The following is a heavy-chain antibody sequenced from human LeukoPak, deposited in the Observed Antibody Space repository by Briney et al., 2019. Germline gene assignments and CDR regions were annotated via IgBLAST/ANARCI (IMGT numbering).Heavy chain of an antibody. J-gene: IGHJ4*02. Sequence: GASVKVSCKASGYTFTSYDINWVRQATGQGLEWMGWMNPNSGNTGYAQKFQGRVTMTRNTSISTAYMELSSLRSEDTAVYYCARGQTRPTDYGDYEGYWGQGTLVTVSS. V-gene: IGHV1-8*01. D-gene: IGHD4-17*01. CDR2: MNPNSGNT. CDR1: GYTFTSYD. CDR3: ARGQTRPTDYGDYEGY.